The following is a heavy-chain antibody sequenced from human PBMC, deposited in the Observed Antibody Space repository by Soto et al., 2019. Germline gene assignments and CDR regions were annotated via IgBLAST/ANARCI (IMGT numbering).Heavy chain of an antibody. Sequence: QLPLQESGSGLVKPSQTLSLTCAVSGGSINSGGYSWSWIRQPPGKGLEWIGYIYHSGSTYHNPSLKSRVTISVDRSKNQFSLKLSSVTAADTAVYYCARGAPAGTVGNWGQGTLVTVSS. CDR3: ARGAPAGTVGN. CDR1: GGSINSGGYS. CDR2: IYHSGST. D-gene: IGHD6-13*01. V-gene: IGHV4-30-2*01. J-gene: IGHJ4*02.